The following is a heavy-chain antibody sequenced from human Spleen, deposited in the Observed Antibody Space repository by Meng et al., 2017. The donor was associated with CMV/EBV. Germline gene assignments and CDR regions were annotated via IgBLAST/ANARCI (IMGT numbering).Heavy chain of an antibody. CDR2: IIPLFGTA. Sequence: SVKVSCKASGNTVTGYDIHRVRQAPGQGLEWMGGIIPLFGTANYAQKFHGRGTISTDESTSTAYVELSSLTSEDTAVYYCARSNTPFDYYRMDVWGQGTTVTVSS. V-gene: IGHV1-69*05. J-gene: IGHJ6*02. D-gene: IGHD2/OR15-2a*01. CDR3: ARSNTPFDYYRMDV. CDR1: GNTVTGYD.